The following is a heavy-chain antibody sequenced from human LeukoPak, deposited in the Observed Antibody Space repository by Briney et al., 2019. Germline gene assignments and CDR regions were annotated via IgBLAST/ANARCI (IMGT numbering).Heavy chain of an antibody. CDR2: ISGSGGDT. CDR1: GFTFSIYA. CDR3: AIGGVVARKFFDY. J-gene: IGHJ4*02. V-gene: IGHV3-23*01. D-gene: IGHD2-15*01. Sequence: RAGGSLRLSCAASGFTFSIYAMSWVRQAPGKGLEWVSGISGSGGDTYYADSVKGRFTISRDNSKSTLYLQMNSLRAEDTAVFYCAIGGVVARKFFDYWGQGTLVTVSS.